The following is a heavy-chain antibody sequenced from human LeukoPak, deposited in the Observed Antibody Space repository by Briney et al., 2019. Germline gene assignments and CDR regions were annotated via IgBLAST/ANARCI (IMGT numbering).Heavy chain of an antibody. CDR2: IYYSGST. V-gene: IGHV4-59*01. CDR1: GGSISSYY. CDR3: ARRHGHSWFDP. Sequence: SETLTLTCTVSGGSISSYYWSWIRQPPGKGLEWIGYIYYSGSTNYNPSLKSRVTISVDTSKNQFSLKLSSVTAADTAVYYCARRHGHSWFDPWGQGTLVTVSS. J-gene: IGHJ5*02.